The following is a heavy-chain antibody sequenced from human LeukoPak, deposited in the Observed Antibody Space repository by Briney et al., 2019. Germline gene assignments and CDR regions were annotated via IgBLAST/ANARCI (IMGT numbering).Heavy chain of an antibody. Sequence: GGSLRLSCAASGFTFSSYAMSWVRQAPGKGLEWVSSISSSSSYIYYADSVKGRFTISRDNAKNSLYLQMNSLRAEDTAVYYCARAGYGDYPDAFDIWGQGTMVTVSS. CDR3: ARAGYGDYPDAFDI. CDR1: GFTFSSYA. J-gene: IGHJ3*02. CDR2: ISSSSSYI. D-gene: IGHD4-17*01. V-gene: IGHV3-21*01.